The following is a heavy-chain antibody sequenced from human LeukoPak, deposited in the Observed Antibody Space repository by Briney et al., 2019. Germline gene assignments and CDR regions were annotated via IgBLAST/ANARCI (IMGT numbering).Heavy chain of an antibody. CDR1: GFSFSSYA. CDR2: MSASDGTT. J-gene: IGHJ4*02. CDR3: VRRLWSGYYPDY. V-gene: IGHV3-23*01. D-gene: IGHD3-3*01. Sequence: GGSLRLSCAASGFSFSSYAMSWVRQAPGKGLEWVSTMSASDGTTYYADSVKGRFTISRDNSKNTLFLQMDGLRAEDTAVYYCVRRLWSGYYPDYWGQGTLVTVSS.